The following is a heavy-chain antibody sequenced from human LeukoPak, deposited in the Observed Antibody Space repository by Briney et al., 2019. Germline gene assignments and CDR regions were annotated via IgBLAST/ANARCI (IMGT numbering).Heavy chain of an antibody. Sequence: SETLSLTCTVSGGSISSSSYYWGWIRQPPGKGLEWIGSIYYSGSTYYNPSLKSRVTISVDTSKNQFSLKLSSVTAADTAVYYCASVSRNYDILENWGQGTLVTVSS. D-gene: IGHD3-9*01. V-gene: IGHV4-39*01. J-gene: IGHJ4*02. CDR2: IYYSGST. CDR1: GGSISSSSYY. CDR3: ASVSRNYDILEN.